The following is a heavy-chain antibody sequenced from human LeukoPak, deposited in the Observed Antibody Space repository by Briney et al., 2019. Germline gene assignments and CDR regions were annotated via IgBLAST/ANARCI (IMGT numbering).Heavy chain of an antibody. CDR1: GYTFTGYY. CDR2: INPNSGGT. V-gene: IGHV1-2*02. D-gene: IGHD3-3*01. CDR3: ARDPSRVLRFLEWLSHYFDY. Sequence: ASVKVSCKASGYTFTGYYMHWVRQAPGQGLEWMGWINPNSGGTNNAQTFQGRVSMTRDTSISTAYMELSRLRSDDTAVYYCARDPSRVLRFLEWLSHYFDYWGQGTLVTVSS. J-gene: IGHJ4*02.